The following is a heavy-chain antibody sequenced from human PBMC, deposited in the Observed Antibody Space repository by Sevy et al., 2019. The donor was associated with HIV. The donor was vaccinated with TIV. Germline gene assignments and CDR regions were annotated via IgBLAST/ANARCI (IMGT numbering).Heavy chain of an antibody. Sequence: GGSLRLSCAASGFSFSSYEVNWVRQAPGKGLEWVSYISNSGTTISYSDSVRGRFTISGDNARNLLYLQMNSLRAEDTAVDYCARDLPPSATTVAHFDCWGQGTLVTVSS. J-gene: IGHJ4*02. CDR1: GFSFSSYE. CDR3: ARDLPPSATTVAHFDC. D-gene: IGHD4-17*01. CDR2: ISNSGTTI. V-gene: IGHV3-48*03.